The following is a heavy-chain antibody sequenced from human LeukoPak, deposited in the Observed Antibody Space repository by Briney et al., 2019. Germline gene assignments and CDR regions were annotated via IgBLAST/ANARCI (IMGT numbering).Heavy chain of an antibody. Sequence: ASVRVSCKVSGYTLTELSIHWVRQAPGKGLEWVGGFDPEDGKTIYTQKLQGRVTMTTDTSTSTAYMELRSLRSDDTAVYYCAREYEYYYGSGSSNLYYYYYMDVWGKGTTVTVSS. J-gene: IGHJ6*03. D-gene: IGHD3-10*01. CDR1: GYTLTELS. V-gene: IGHV1-24*01. CDR3: AREYEYYYGSGSSNLYYYYYMDV. CDR2: FDPEDGKT.